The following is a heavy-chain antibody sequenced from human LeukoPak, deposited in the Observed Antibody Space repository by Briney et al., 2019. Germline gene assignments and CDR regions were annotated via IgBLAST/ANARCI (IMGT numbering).Heavy chain of an antibody. D-gene: IGHD4-11*01. Sequence: GESLKISCKGSGYSFTSYWIGWVRQMPGKGLEWMGIIYPGDSDTRYSPSFQGQVTISADKSISTAYLQWSSLKASDTAMYYCASLEVCSNYVGSFDYWGQGTLVTVSS. CDR3: ASLEVCSNYVGSFDY. CDR1: GYSFTSYW. CDR2: IYPGDSDT. V-gene: IGHV5-51*01. J-gene: IGHJ4*02.